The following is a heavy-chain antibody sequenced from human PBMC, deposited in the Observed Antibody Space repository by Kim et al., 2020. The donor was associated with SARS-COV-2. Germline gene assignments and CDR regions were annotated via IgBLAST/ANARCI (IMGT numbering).Heavy chain of an antibody. D-gene: IGHD2-15*01. V-gene: IGHV4-4*07. Sequence: SGRTNYNPSLKSRVTMSIDTSKNQFSLKLTSVTAADTALYYCARDFIGFDYWGQGTLVTVSS. J-gene: IGHJ4*02. CDR2: SGRT. CDR3: ARDFIGFDY.